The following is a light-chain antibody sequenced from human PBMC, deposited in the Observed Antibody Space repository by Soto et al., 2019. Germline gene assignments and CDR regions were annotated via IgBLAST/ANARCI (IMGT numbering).Light chain of an antibody. CDR3: QQYKSYPYT. CDR1: QSISSW. V-gene: IGKV1-5*03. Sequence: DIQMTQSPSTLSASVGDRVTITCRASQSISSWLAWYQQKPGKAPKLLIYKAASLESGAPSRFSGSGSGTEITLTISSLQPDDFATYYCQQYKSYPYTFGQGTKLEIK. J-gene: IGKJ2*01. CDR2: KAA.